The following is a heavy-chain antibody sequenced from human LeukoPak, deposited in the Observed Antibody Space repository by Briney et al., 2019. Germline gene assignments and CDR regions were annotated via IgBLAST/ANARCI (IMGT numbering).Heavy chain of an antibody. CDR3: AKDSSGWENYFDY. D-gene: IGHD6-19*01. Sequence: GGSLRLSCAASGFTFSSYWMSWVRQAPGKGLEWVANIKKDGSEKYYVDSVKGRFTIFRDNAKNSLYLQMNSLRAEDTAVYYCAKDSSGWENYFDYWGQGTLVTVSS. CDR2: IKKDGSEK. V-gene: IGHV3-7*04. J-gene: IGHJ4*02. CDR1: GFTFSSYW.